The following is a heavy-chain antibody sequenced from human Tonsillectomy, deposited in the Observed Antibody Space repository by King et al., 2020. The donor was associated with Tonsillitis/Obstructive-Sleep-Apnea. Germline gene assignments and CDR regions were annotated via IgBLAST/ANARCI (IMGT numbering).Heavy chain of an antibody. CDR1: GGSFSGYY. D-gene: IGHD3-3*01. J-gene: IGHJ6*03. CDR3: ARVLRFLEWFPYMDV. Sequence: VQLQQWGAGLLKPSETLSLTCAVYGGSFSGYYWSWIRQPPGKGLEWIGEINHSGSTNYNPSLKSRVTISVDTSKNQFSLKLSSVTAADTAVYYCARVLRFLEWFPYMDVWAKGPRSPSP. CDR2: INHSGST. V-gene: IGHV4-34*01.